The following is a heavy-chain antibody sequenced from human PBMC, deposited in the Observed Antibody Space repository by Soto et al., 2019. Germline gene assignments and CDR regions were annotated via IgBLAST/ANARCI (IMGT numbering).Heavy chain of an antibody. V-gene: IGHV4-31*03. Sequence: SETLSLTCTVSGGSISSGGYYWSWIRQHPGKGLEWIGYIYYSGSTYYNPSLKSRVTISVDTSKNQFSLKLSSVTAADTAVYYCARVVVVVAATRNHWFDPWGQGTLVTVS. J-gene: IGHJ5*02. CDR2: IYYSGST. CDR3: ARVVVVVAATRNHWFDP. D-gene: IGHD2-15*01. CDR1: GGSISSGGYY.